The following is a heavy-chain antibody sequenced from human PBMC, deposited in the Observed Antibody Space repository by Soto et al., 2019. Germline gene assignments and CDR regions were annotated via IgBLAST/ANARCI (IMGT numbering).Heavy chain of an antibody. CDR3: AKDQWTLIYCGSTSCYTVFDY. CDR2: ISYDGLSK. Sequence: QVQLVESGGGVVQPGRSLRLSCAASGFTFSTYGMHWVRQAPGKGLEWVAVISYDGLSKYYTDSVKGRFTISRDNSENTLYLQMDSLRAEDTAVYHCAKDQWTLIYCGSTSCYTVFDYWGQGTLVTVSS. CDR1: GFTFSTYG. J-gene: IGHJ4*02. D-gene: IGHD2-2*02. V-gene: IGHV3-30*18.